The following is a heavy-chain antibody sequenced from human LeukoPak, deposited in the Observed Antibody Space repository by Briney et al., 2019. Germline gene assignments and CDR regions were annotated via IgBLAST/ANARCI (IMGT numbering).Heavy chain of an antibody. D-gene: IGHD3-3*01. Sequence: ASVKVCCKASGYTFTSYGISWVRQAPGQGLEWMGWISAYNSNTNYAQKLQGRVTMTTDTSTSTAYMELRSLRSDDTAVYYCARAPYYDFWSGYSKYYFDYWGQGTLVTVSS. V-gene: IGHV1-18*01. CDR1: GYTFTSYG. CDR3: ARAPYYDFWSGYSKYYFDY. CDR2: ISAYNSNT. J-gene: IGHJ4*02.